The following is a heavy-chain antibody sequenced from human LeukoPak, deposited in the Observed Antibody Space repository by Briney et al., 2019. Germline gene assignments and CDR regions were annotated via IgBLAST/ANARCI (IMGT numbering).Heavy chain of an antibody. J-gene: IGHJ4*02. V-gene: IGHV3-7*03. D-gene: IGHD4/OR15-4a*01. Sequence: GGSLRLSCTASGFTFSDYWMTRVRQAPGKGPEWVANIKQDGSQRYYVDSVRGRFTISRDNAKNSLFLQMNGLRAEDTGVYYCASGLYGGVFDNWGQGTLVTVSS. CDR1: GFTFSDYW. CDR3: ASGLYGGVFDN. CDR2: IKQDGSQR.